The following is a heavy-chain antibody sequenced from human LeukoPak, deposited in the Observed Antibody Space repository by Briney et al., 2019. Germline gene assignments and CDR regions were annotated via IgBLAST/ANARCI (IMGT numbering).Heavy chain of an antibody. J-gene: IGHJ5*02. CDR2: IYYSGAT. D-gene: IGHD5-18*01. Sequence: SETLSLTCSVSGDSITSSSYYWGWIRQPPGKGLEWIGTIYYSGATYYNPSLKSQVTLSVDTSKNQFSLKLSSVTAADTAVYYCARGKKIQLWFDSVGSWFDPWGQGTLVTVPS. V-gene: IGHV4-39*01. CDR3: ARGKKIQLWFDSVGSWFDP. CDR1: GDSITSSSYY.